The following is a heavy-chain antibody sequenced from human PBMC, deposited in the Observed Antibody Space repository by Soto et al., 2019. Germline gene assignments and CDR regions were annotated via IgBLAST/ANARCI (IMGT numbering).Heavy chain of an antibody. CDR3: ARHSFPHWFDP. D-gene: IGHD1-26*01. CDR1: GGTFSSYA. CDR2: IIPIFGTA. V-gene: IGHV1-69*13. J-gene: IGHJ5*02. Sequence: SSVKVSCKASGGTFSSYAISWVRQAPGQGLECMGGIIPIFGTANYAHTFQGRVTITADESTSTAYMELSSLRSEDTAVYYCARHSFPHWFDPWGQGTLVNVSS.